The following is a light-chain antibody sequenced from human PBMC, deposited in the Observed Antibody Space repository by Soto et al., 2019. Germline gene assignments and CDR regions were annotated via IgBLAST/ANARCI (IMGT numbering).Light chain of an antibody. CDR1: PSNIGSNT. J-gene: IGLJ3*02. CDR3: ATWDDSLKGWV. Sequence: QAVVTQPPSTSGTPGQRVTISCSGSPSNIGSNTVNWYQQLPGAAPKLLIYIDDQRPSGLPARFSGSRSGTSASLAISGLQSEDEADYYCATWDDSLKGWVFGGGTKLTVL. CDR2: IDD. V-gene: IGLV1-44*01.